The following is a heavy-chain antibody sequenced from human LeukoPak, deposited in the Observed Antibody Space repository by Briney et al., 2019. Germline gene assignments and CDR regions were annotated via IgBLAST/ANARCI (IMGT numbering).Heavy chain of an antibody. D-gene: IGHD6-6*01. CDR2: IYYSGST. J-gene: IGHJ4*02. Sequence: PSETLSLTCTVSGGSISTYFWSWIRQPPGKGLEWIGYIYYSGSTNYNPPLKSRVTISVDTSKNHFSLKLSSVTAADTAVYYCPNSRSSSSFAYWGQGTLVTVSS. V-gene: IGHV4-59*01. CDR3: PNSRSSSSFAY. CDR1: GGSISTYF.